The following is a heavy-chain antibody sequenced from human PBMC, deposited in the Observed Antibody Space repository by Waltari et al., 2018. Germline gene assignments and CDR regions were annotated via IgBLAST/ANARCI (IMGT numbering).Heavy chain of an antibody. J-gene: IGHJ4*02. D-gene: IGHD2-21*02. CDR2: IYYSGST. CDR3: ARGGGVVTPFDY. CDR1: GGSISSYY. Sequence: QVQLQESGPGLVKPSETLSLTCTVSGGSISSYYWSWIRQPPGKGLEWIGYIYYSGSTTSNPSLKSRVTISVDTSKNQFSLKLSSVTAADTAVYYCARGGGVVTPFDYWGQGTLVTVSS. V-gene: IGHV4-59*01.